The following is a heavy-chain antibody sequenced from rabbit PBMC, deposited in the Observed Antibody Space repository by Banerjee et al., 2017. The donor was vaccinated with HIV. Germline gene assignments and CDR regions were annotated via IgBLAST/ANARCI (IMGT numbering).Heavy chain of an antibody. J-gene: IGHJ4*01. CDR3: ARDRDTGSVYYFDL. Sequence: QSLEESGGDLVKPGASLTLTCTASGFSFSNKYVMCWVRQAPGKGLEWIACINTSSGNTVYATWAKGRLTISKTSWTTVTLQMTSLTAADTATYFCARDRDTGSVYYFDLWGQGTLVTVS. CDR2: INTSSGNT. V-gene: IGHV1S40*01. CDR1: GFSFSNKYV. D-gene: IGHD8-1*01.